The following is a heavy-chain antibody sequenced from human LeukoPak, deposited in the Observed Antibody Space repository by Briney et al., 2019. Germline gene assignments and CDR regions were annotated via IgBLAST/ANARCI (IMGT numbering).Heavy chain of an antibody. D-gene: IGHD3-10*01. J-gene: IGHJ4*02. Sequence: GGSLRLSCAASGFTFGSCPIHWVRQAPGKGLEWVALISYDGGNKYYADSVKGRFNISRDNSKNTLYLQMNSLRAEDTAVYYCARARYGSGTFSFDNWGQGTLVTVSS. CDR2: ISYDGGNK. CDR1: GFTFGSCP. CDR3: ARARYGSGTFSFDN. V-gene: IGHV3-30*04.